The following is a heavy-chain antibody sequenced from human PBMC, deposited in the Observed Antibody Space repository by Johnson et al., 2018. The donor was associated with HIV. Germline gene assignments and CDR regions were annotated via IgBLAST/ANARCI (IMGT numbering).Heavy chain of an antibody. CDR1: GFTVSSNY. J-gene: IGHJ3*02. V-gene: IGHV3-66*01. Sequence: MQLVESGGGLVQPGGSLRLSCAASGFTVSSNYMSWVRQAPGKGLEWVSVIYSGGSTYYADSVKGRFTISRDNSKNTLYLQMNSLRAEDTALYYCARERTPAAAGTHDAFDIWGQGTMVTVSS. CDR2: IYSGGST. CDR3: ARERTPAAAGTHDAFDI. D-gene: IGHD6-13*01.